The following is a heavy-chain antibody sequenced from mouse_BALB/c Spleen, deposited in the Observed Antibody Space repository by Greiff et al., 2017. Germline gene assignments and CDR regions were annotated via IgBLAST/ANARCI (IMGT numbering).Heavy chain of an antibody. CDR1: GFTFNTYA. J-gene: IGHJ1*01. V-gene: IGHV10-1*02. D-gene: IGHD1-1*01. CDR3: VRSVVTRYFDV. Sequence: EVKLMESGGGLVQPKGSLKLSCAASGFTFNTYAMNWVRQAPGKGLEWVARIRSKSNNYATYYADSVKDRFTISRDDSQSMLYLQMNNLKTEDTAMYYCVRSVVTRYFDVWGAGTKVTVSS. CDR2: IRSKSNNYAT.